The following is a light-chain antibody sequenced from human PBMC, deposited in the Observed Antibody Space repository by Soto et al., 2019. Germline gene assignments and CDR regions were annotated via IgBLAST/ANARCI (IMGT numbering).Light chain of an antibody. CDR3: QQYDNYPWT. CDR1: QSISSW. J-gene: IGKJ1*01. Sequence: DMQMTQSPSTLSASVGDRVTITCRASQSISSWLAWYQQKPGKAPKLLIYKASNLESGVPSRISGSGSGTEFTLTVSSLQPDDFATYYCQQYDNYPWTFGQGTKVEIK. CDR2: KAS. V-gene: IGKV1-5*03.